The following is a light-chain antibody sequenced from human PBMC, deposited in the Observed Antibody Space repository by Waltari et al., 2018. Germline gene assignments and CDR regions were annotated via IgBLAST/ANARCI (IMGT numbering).Light chain of an antibody. CDR3: DSRDSSGNLWV. CDR1: SLRTYS. V-gene: IGLV3-19*01. Sequence: SSELTQDPAVSVALGQTVTITCPGDSLRTYSVSWYQQKPGQAPLLVLYGENNRPSGIPDRFSGSSSGNTASLTITEAQAEDEADYYCDSRDSSGNLWVFGGGTKLTVV. CDR2: GEN. J-gene: IGLJ3*02.